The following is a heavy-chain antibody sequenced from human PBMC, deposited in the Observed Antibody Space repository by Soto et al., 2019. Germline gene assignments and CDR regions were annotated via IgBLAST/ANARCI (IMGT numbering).Heavy chain of an antibody. J-gene: IGHJ4*01. CDR3: ARVLKGGNSYGYVDH. V-gene: IGHV4-59*01. CDR1: GGSLINYY. CDR2: ISYSGST. D-gene: IGHD5-18*01. Sequence: PSETLSLPCSVSGGSLINYYWSWTRQPPGKGLEWIGYISYSGSTNYNPSLKSRVTILVDTSKNQFSLRLSSVTAADTAVYYCARVLKGGNSYGYVDHWG.